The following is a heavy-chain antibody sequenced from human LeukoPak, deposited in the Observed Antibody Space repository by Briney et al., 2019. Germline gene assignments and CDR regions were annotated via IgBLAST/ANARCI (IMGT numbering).Heavy chain of an antibody. CDR3: ARVVDFWSGYYSSSEAFDI. CDR2: MNPNSGNT. Sequence: ASVKVSCKASGYTFTNYDINWVRQATGQGLEWMGWMNPNSGNTGYAQNFQGRVTITRNTSISTAFMELSSLRSEDTAVYYCARVVDFWSGYYSSSEAFDIWGQGTMVTVSS. J-gene: IGHJ3*02. CDR1: GYTFTNYD. D-gene: IGHD3-3*01. V-gene: IGHV1-8*03.